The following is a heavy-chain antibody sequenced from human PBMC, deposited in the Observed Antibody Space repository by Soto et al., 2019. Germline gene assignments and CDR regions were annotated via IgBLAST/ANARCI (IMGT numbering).Heavy chain of an antibody. Sequence: GGSLGLSCAAPWFTFCSYAISRVPQAPGKGLEWVSAISGSGGSTYYADSVKGRFTISRDNSKNTLYLQMNSLRAEDTAVYYCAKDRGYSSSWYYFDYWGQGTLVTVSS. V-gene: IGHV3-23*01. CDR3: AKDRGYSSSWYYFDY. D-gene: IGHD6-13*01. CDR2: ISGSGGST. J-gene: IGHJ4*02. CDR1: WFTFCSYA.